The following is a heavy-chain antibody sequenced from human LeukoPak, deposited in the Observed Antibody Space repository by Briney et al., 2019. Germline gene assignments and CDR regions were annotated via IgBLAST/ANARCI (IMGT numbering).Heavy chain of an antibody. CDR1: GFTFSSYS. CDR2: ISSSSSYI. D-gene: IGHD6-13*01. CDR3: ARRMYSNNWNFDY. V-gene: IGHV3-21*01. Sequence: KTGGSLRLSCAASGFTFSSYSMNWVRQAPGKGLEWVSSISSSSSYIYYADSVKGRFTISRDNAKNALYLQMNSLRVEDTAVYYCARRMYSNNWNFDYWGQGTQVTVSS. J-gene: IGHJ4*02.